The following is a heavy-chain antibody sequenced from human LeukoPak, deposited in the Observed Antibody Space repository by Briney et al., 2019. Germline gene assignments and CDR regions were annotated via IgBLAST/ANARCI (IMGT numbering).Heavy chain of an antibody. D-gene: IGHD5-24*01. J-gene: IGHJ4*02. Sequence: GGSLRLSCAASGFTFNTHSTSWVRQSPGKGLEWVSSISSGSSHIYYADSMQGRFTISRDNAKNSLFLQMNSLRVEDTALYYCARDFRTQLDGYSPPYHFDYWGQGALVTVSS. V-gene: IGHV3-21*01. CDR3: ARDFRTQLDGYSPPYHFDY. CDR1: GFTFNTHS. CDR2: ISSGSSHI.